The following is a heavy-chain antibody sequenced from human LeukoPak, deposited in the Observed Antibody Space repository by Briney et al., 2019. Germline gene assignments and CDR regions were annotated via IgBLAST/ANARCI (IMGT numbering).Heavy chain of an antibody. J-gene: IGHJ4*01. V-gene: IGHV4-39*01. CDR2: IYSNGST. CDR3: AKSGGYGLIDY. CDR1: GVSISSSSYY. D-gene: IGHD6-25*01. Sequence: SETLSLTCNVSGVSISSSSYYWGWIRQPPGKGLEWIGSIYSNGSTYYNSSLKSRVTISIDTSKNQVSLKMSSVTAADTAVYYCAKSGGYGLIDYWGQGTLVTVSS.